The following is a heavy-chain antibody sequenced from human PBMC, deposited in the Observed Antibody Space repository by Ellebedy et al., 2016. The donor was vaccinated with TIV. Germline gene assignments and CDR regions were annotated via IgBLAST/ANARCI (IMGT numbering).Heavy chain of an antibody. CDR2: SGAAGDT. V-gene: IGHV3-13*01. Sequence: PGGSLRLSCAASGFSLTGSDLHWVRRPAGKGLEWVSASGAAGDTHYPDSVWGRFTISRESAKNPFYLQMNSLTAGDTAVYYCARGGPGGDNWFFGLWGRGTRVTVSS. J-gene: IGHJ2*01. D-gene: IGHD5-24*01. CDR3: ARGGPGGDNWFFGL. CDR1: GFSLTGSD.